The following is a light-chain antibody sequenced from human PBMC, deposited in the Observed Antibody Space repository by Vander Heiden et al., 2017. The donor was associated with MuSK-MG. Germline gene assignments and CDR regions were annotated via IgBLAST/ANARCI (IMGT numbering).Light chain of an antibody. J-gene: IGLJ2*01. CDR3: ATWEDSLNGPV. Sequence: QSVLTQPPSASGTPGQRLIISCSGSSSNIGANAVNWYQQLPGTAPKLLINRNDQRPSGVPDRFAGSKSGTSAALAISGLQSEEEADYYCATWEDSLNGPVFGGGTKLTVL. CDR2: RND. CDR1: SSNIGANA. V-gene: IGLV1-44*01.